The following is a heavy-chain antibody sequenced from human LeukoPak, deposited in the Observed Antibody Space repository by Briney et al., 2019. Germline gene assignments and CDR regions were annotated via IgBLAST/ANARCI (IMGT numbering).Heavy chain of an antibody. CDR2: VSYDGSNK. V-gene: IGHV3-30*18. Sequence: QAGGSLRLSCAASGFTFSNYGMPWVRQAPGKGLEWVAVVSYDGSNKYYADSVKGRFTISRDNSKNTLYLQMNSLRAEDTAVYYCANLMTTVSLLGAFDIWGQGTMVTVSS. CDR1: GFTFSNYG. CDR3: ANLMTTVSLLGAFDI. J-gene: IGHJ3*02. D-gene: IGHD4-17*01.